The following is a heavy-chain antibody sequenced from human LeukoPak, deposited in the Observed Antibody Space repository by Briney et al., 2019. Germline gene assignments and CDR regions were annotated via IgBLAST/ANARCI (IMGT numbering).Heavy chain of an antibody. CDR2: IWYDGSNK. J-gene: IGHJ4*02. CDR3: ARSLNGDPPDFDY. Sequence: PGRSLRLSCAASGFAFSAYGMYWVRQASGKGLEWVAAIWYDGSNKFHADSVKGRFTISRDNSKNTLYLQMNSLRAEDTAVYYCARSLNGDPPDFDYWGQGTLVTVSS. CDR1: GFAFSAYG. D-gene: IGHD4-17*01. V-gene: IGHV3-33*01.